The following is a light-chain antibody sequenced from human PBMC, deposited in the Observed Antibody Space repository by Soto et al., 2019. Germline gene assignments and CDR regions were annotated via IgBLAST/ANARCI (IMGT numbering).Light chain of an antibody. Sequence: EIVLTQSPATLSLSPGERATLSCRASQSVGSSLAWYQQKLGQAPRLLIYAASDRATGIPDRFSGSGSGTDFTLTISRLEPEDFAMYYCQQYGSSPGTFGQGTKVDIK. CDR1: QSVGSS. CDR3: QQYGSSPGT. CDR2: AAS. V-gene: IGKV3-20*01. J-gene: IGKJ1*01.